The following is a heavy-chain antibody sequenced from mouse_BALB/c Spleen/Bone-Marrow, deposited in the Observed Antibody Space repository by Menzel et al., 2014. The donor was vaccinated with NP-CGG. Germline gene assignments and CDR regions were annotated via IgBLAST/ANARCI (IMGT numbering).Heavy chain of an antibody. CDR3: AMGVRLYWYFDV. D-gene: IGHD2-14*01. V-gene: IGHV1-26*01. Sequence: EVHLVESGPELVKPGASVKMSCKASGYTFTDYYMNWVKQSHGKSLEWIGDINPINGDTFYNQKFKGKATLTVDKSSSTVYMQLDSLTSEDSAICYCAMGVRLYWYFDVWGAGTTVTVSS. CDR2: INPINGDT. CDR1: GYTFTDYY. J-gene: IGHJ1*01.